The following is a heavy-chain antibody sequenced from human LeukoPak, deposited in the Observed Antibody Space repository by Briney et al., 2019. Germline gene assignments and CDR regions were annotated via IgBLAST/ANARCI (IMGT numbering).Heavy chain of an antibody. D-gene: IGHD2-2*01. CDR3: ARGGDCSSTSCWVDY. CDR1: GFTFSSYW. J-gene: IGHJ4*01. V-gene: IGHV3-74*01. CDR2: INSDGSRI. Sequence: PGESLRLSCGASGFTFSSYWMHWARQAPGKGLVWVLRINSDGSRINYANSVKGRFTISRDNAKNTLYLQMKSLRAEDTAVYFCARGGDCSSTSCWVDYWGHGTLVTVSS.